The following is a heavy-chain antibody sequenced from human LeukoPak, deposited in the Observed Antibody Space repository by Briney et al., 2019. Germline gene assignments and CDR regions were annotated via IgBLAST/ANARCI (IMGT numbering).Heavy chain of an antibody. CDR2: IYYSGST. J-gene: IGHJ4*02. D-gene: IGHD2-15*01. CDR1: GGSISSYY. CDR3: ARSLGYCSGGSCHDFFDY. V-gene: IGHV4-59*01. Sequence: SETLSLTCTVSGGSISSYYWSWIRQPPGKGLEWIGYIYYSGSTNYNPSHKSRVTISVDTSKNQFSLKLSSVTAADTAVYYCARSLGYCSGGSCHDFFDYWGQGTLVTVSS.